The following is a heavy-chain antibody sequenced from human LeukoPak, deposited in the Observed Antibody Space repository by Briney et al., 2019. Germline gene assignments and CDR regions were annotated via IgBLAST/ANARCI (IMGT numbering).Heavy chain of an antibody. CDR1: GGSISSGGYS. Sequence: SQTLSLTCAVSGGSISSGGYSWSWIRQPPGKGLEWIGYIYHSGSTYYNPSLKSRVTISVDRSKNQFSLKLSSVTAADTAVYYCARARDSSGYYSDAFDIWGQGTMVTVSS. D-gene: IGHD3-22*01. CDR3: ARARDSSGYYSDAFDI. CDR2: IYHSGST. V-gene: IGHV4-30-2*01. J-gene: IGHJ3*02.